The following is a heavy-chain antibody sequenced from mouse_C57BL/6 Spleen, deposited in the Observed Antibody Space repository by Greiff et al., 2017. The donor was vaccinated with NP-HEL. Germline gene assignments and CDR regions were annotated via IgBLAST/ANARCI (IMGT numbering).Heavy chain of an antibody. CDR1: GYTFTDYN. CDR2: INPNNGGT. D-gene: IGHD3-3*01. CDR3: ARGQFYWYFDV. J-gene: IGHJ1*03. V-gene: IGHV1-18*01. Sequence: EVQLQQSGPELVKPGASVKIPCKASGYTFTDYNMDWVKQSHGKSLEWIGDINPNNGGTIYNQKFKGKATLTVDTSSSTAYMQLSSLTSEDSAVYYCARGQFYWYFDVWGTGTTVTVSS.